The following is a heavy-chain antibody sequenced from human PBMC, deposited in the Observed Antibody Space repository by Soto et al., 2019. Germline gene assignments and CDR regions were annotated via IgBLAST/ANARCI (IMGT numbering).Heavy chain of an antibody. Sequence: QLQLQESGPGLVKPSETLSLTCTVSGGSISSSSYYWGWIRQPPGKGLEWIGSIYYSGSTYYNPSLKSRVTISVDTSKNQFSLKLSSVTAADTAVYYCARPVVAANVDWFDPWGQGTLVTVSS. D-gene: IGHD2-15*01. J-gene: IGHJ5*02. CDR1: GGSISSSSYY. V-gene: IGHV4-39*01. CDR3: ARPVVAANVDWFDP. CDR2: IYYSGST.